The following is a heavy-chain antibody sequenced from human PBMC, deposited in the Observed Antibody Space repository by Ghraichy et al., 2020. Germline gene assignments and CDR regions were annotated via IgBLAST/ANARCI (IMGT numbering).Heavy chain of an antibody. CDR1: GFTFSRYG. J-gene: IGHJ6*02. CDR2: TSYDGNNK. V-gene: IGHV3-30*18. Sequence: GGSLRLSCAASGFTFSRYGMHWVRQAPGKGLEWVAVTSYDGNNKNYEDSVKGRFSISRDNSKNTLYLQLNSLRPEDTAVYYCAKERDSSGYYSFRGDYYGMDVWGQGTTVTVSS. CDR3: AKERDSSGYYSFRGDYYGMDV. D-gene: IGHD3-22*01.